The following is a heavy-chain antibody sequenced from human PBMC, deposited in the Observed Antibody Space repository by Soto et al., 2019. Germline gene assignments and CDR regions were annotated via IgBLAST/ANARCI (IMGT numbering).Heavy chain of an antibody. Sequence: GGSLRLSCAASGFTVSSNYMSWVRQAPGKGLEWVSVIYSGGSTYYADSVKGRFTISRDNSKNTLYLQMNSLRAEDTAVYYCAREVLAAAAGKYGFDLWGQGTMVTV. J-gene: IGHJ3*01. D-gene: IGHD6-13*01. CDR3: AREVLAAAAGKYGFDL. CDR2: IYSGGST. CDR1: GFTVSSNY. V-gene: IGHV3-66*01.